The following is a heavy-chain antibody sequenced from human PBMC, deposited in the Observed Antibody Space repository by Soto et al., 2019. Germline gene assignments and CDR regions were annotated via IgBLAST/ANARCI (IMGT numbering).Heavy chain of an antibody. Sequence: QVQLVESGGGVVQPGRSLRLSCAASGFTFSSYGMHWVRQAPGKGLEWVELISYDGSNKYYADSVKGRFTISRDNSKNTLCLQRNRLRTEDTAVYYGPKDLAHGGRGAFDSWGQRTVVTLSS. CDR3: PKDLAHGGRGAFDS. CDR1: GFTFSSYG. V-gene: IGHV3-30*18. D-gene: IGHD3-16*01. CDR2: ISYDGSNK. J-gene: IGHJ3*02.